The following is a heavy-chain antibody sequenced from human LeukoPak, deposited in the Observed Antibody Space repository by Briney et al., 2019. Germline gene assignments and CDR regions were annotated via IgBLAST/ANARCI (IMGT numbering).Heavy chain of an antibody. CDR3: AKSRLSGINDAFDI. V-gene: IGHV3-23*01. Sequence: GGSLRLSCTASGFTFGDYVMSWVRQAPGKGLEWVSAISGSGGSTYYADSVKGRFTISRDNSKNTLYLQMNSLRAEDTALYYCAKSRLSGINDAFDIWGQGTMVTVPS. D-gene: IGHD3-3*01. J-gene: IGHJ3*02. CDR1: GFTFGDYV. CDR2: ISGSGGST.